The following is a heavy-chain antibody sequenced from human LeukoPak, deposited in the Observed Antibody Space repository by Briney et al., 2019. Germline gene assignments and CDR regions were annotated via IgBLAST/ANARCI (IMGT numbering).Heavy chain of an antibody. V-gene: IGHV3-23*01. CDR1: GFTFSSYA. D-gene: IGHD5-18*01. J-gene: IGHJ4*02. CDR2: ISGSGGST. Sequence: GGSLRLSCAASGFTFSSYAMSWVRQAPGKGLEWVSAISGSGGSTYYADSVKGRFTISRDNAKNSLYLQMNSLRAEDTAVYYCAREEGYSYGSTVPTFDYWGQGTLVTVSS. CDR3: AREEGYSYGSTVPTFDY.